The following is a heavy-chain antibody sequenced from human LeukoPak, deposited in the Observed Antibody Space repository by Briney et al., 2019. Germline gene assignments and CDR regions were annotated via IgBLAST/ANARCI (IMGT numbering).Heavy chain of an antibody. J-gene: IGHJ4*02. CDR2: ISAYNGNT. Sequence: GASVKVSCKASGYTFTSYGISWVRQAPGQGLEWMGWISAYNGNTNYAQKLQGRVTMTTDTSTSTAYMELRSLRSDDTAVYYCARDVANYIMVRGVADDYWGQGTLVTVSS. V-gene: IGHV1-18*01. CDR3: ARDVANYIMVRGVADDY. D-gene: IGHD3-10*01. CDR1: GYTFTSYG.